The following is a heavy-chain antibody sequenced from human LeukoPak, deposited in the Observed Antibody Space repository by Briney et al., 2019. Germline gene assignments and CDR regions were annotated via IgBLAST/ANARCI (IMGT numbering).Heavy chain of an antibody. J-gene: IGHJ6*02. CDR2: INQDGREK. V-gene: IGHV3-7*02. CDR3: ARGICGMDL. CDR1: GFTLGDHW. Sequence: GGSLSLSCAASGFTLGDHWVTWVRQPPGKVVEWVANINQDGREKNYVDSVTGRFTISRDNAENSVYLQMSSLRVEDTAVYCCARGICGMDLCSRGTTVIVSS. D-gene: IGHD2-21*01.